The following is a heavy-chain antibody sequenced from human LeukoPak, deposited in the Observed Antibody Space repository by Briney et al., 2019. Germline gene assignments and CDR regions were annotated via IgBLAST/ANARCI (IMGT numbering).Heavy chain of an antibody. Sequence: GGSLRLSCAASGFTFSNYAMSWVRQAPGKGLEWVAFIRYDGSNKYYADSVKGRFTISRDNSKNTLYLQMNSLRAEDTAVYYCAKDGTKAAAGTNYYYYMDVWGKGTTVTVSS. J-gene: IGHJ6*03. V-gene: IGHV3-30*02. CDR3: AKDGTKAAAGTNYYYYMDV. CDR1: GFTFSNYA. CDR2: IRYDGSNK. D-gene: IGHD6-13*01.